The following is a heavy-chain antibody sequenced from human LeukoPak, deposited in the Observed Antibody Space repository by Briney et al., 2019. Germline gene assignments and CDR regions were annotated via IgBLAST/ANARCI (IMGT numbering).Heavy chain of an antibody. J-gene: IGHJ4*02. CDR2: IYYSGST. D-gene: IGHD3-16*01. CDR1: GGSISSTTYY. V-gene: IGHV4-39*01. Sequence: SETLSLTCTVSGGSISSTTYYWRWIRRPPGKGLEWIGSIYYSGSTYYNPSLKSRVTVSVDTSKNQFSLKLSSVTAADTAVYYCVRGSTLRHYQYWGQGTLVTVSS. CDR3: VRGSTLRHYQY.